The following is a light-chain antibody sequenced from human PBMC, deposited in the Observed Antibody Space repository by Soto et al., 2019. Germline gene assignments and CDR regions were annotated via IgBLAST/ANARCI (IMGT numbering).Light chain of an antibody. CDR3: SSFTSSSTLAYV. CDR1: SSDVGGYNY. J-gene: IGLJ1*01. V-gene: IGLV2-14*01. Sequence: QSALAQPASVSGSPGQSITISCTGTSSDVGGYNYVSWYQQHPGKAPKIMIYEVSNRPSGVSNRFSGSKSGNTASLTISGLQAEDEADYYCSSFTSSSTLAYVFGTGTKVTGL. CDR2: EVS.